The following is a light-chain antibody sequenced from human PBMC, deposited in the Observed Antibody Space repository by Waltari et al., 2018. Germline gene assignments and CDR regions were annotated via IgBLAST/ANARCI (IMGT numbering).Light chain of an antibody. CDR1: QSISTR. Sequence: DIQMTQSPSTLSASVGDRITITCRASQSISTRLAWYPQKPGKAPKLLIYKASNLESGVPSRFSGSGSGTEFTLTISSLQPDDFATYYCQQYNSYHTFGQGTKLEIK. J-gene: IGKJ2*01. CDR3: QQYNSYHT. V-gene: IGKV1-5*03. CDR2: KAS.